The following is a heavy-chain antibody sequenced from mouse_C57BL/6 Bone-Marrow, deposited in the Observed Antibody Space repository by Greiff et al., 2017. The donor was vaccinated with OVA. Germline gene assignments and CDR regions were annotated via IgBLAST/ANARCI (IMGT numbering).Heavy chain of an antibody. Sequence: VQLQQSGAELVRPGASVKLSCTASGFNINDDYMHWVKQRPEQGLEWIGWIDPENGDTEYASKFQGKATITADTSSNTAYLQLSSLTSEDTAVYYCTGSITTVNYWGQGTTLTVSS. CDR3: TGSITTVNY. CDR2: IDPENGDT. CDR1: GFNINDDY. V-gene: IGHV14-4*01. D-gene: IGHD1-1*01. J-gene: IGHJ2*01.